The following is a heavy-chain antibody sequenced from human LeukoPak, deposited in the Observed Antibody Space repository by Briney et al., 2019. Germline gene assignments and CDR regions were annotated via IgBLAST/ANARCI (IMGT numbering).Heavy chain of an antibody. CDR2: INHSGST. CDR1: GGSFSGYY. CDR3: ARLGDDSSGYSFFDY. Sequence: SETLSLTCAVYGGSFSGYYWSWIRQPPGKGLEWIGEINHSGSTNYNPSLKSRVTISVDTSKNQFSLKLSSVTAADMAVYYCARLGDDSSGYSFFDYWGQGTLVTVSS. V-gene: IGHV4-34*01. J-gene: IGHJ4*02. D-gene: IGHD3-22*01.